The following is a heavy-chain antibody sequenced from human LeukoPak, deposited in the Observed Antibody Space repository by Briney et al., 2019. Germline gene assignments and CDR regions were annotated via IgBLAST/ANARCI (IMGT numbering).Heavy chain of an antibody. V-gene: IGHV3-23*01. D-gene: IGHD3-3*01. CDR3: AKASITIFGVILSYDY. Sequence: PGGSLRLSCAASGFTFSSYAMSWVRQAPGKGLEWASAISGSGGSTYYADSVKGRFTISRDNSKNTLYLQMNSLRAEDTAVYYCAKASITIFGVILSYDYWGQGTLVTVSS. CDR2: ISGSGGST. CDR1: GFTFSSYA. J-gene: IGHJ4*02.